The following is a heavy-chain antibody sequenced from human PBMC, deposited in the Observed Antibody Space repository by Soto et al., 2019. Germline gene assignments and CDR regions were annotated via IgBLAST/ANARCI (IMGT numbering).Heavy chain of an antibody. Sequence: GGSLRLSCAASGFTFSSYWMSWVRQAPGKGLEWVANIKQDGSEKYYVDSVKGRFTISRDNAKNSLYLQMNSLRAEDTAVYYCARHMSGSGWSRFDYWGQGTLVTVSS. CDR2: IKQDGSEK. CDR3: ARHMSGSGWSRFDY. V-gene: IGHV3-7*01. D-gene: IGHD6-19*01. J-gene: IGHJ4*02. CDR1: GFTFSSYW.